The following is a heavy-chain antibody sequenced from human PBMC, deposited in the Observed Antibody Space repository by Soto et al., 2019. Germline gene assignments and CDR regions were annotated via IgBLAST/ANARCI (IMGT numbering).Heavy chain of an antibody. Sequence: PGGSLRLSCAASGFTFSSYGMHWVRQAPGKGLEWVAVIWYDGSNKYYADSVKGRFTISRDNSKNTLYLQMNSLRAEDTAVYYCAREWLDHQYFFDYWGKGTLVTVSS. CDR3: AREWLDHQYFFDY. D-gene: IGHD6-19*01. CDR1: GFTFSSYG. CDR2: IWYDGSNK. V-gene: IGHV3-33*01. J-gene: IGHJ4*02.